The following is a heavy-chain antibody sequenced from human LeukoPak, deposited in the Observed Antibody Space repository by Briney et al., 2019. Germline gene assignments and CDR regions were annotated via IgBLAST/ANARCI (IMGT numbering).Heavy chain of an antibody. D-gene: IGHD3-22*01. CDR2: LRYSGGST. CDR1: GFAFSRYA. J-gene: IGHJ4*02. Sequence: PGGSLRLSCGSSGFAFSRYAMNWVSQAPGKGPEWVSGLRYSGGSTYYADSVKGRFTISRDNSKNTLYLQMNSLRAEDTAVYYCAKWRSGYPNYYFDYWGQGTLVTVSS. CDR3: AKWRSGYPNYYFDY. V-gene: IGHV3-23*01.